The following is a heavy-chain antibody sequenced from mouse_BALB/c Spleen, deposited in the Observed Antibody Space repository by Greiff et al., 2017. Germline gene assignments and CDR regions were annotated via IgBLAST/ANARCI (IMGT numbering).Heavy chain of an antibody. V-gene: IGHV14-3*02. CDR1: GFNIKDTY. Sequence: EVQVVESGAELVKPGASVKLSCTASGFNIKDTYMHWVKQRPEQGLEWIGRIDPANGNTKYDPKFQGKATITADTSSNTAYLQLSSLTSEDTAVYYCARGIYYDYAGWGQGTLVTVSA. D-gene: IGHD2-4*01. J-gene: IGHJ3*01. CDR3: ARGIYYDYAG. CDR2: IDPANGNT.